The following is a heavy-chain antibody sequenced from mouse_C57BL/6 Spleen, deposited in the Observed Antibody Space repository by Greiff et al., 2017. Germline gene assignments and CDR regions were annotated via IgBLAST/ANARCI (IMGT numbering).Heavy chain of an antibody. Sequence: QVQLQQPGAELVKPGASVTLSCKASGYTFTSYWMHWVKPRPCRGLEWIGRISPNSGGPKYNEKFKSKATLTVDKPSSTAYMQRISLTSEASAVYYCARSAVVDYAMDYWGQGTSVTVSS. V-gene: IGHV1-72*01. D-gene: IGHD1-1*01. J-gene: IGHJ4*01. CDR2: ISPNSGGP. CDR3: ARSAVVDYAMDY. CDR1: GYTFTSYW.